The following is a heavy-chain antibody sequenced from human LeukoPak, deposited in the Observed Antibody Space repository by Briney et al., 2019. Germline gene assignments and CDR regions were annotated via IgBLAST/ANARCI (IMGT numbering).Heavy chain of an antibody. CDR2: IYFSGST. Sequence: SETLSLTCTVSGGSISSGGYHWGWHRQHPGMGLEWVGYIYFSGSTYYNPSLKSRVTISGDTSKNQFSLKLSSVTAADTAVYYCARDLMLTSGAFDIWGQGTMVTVSS. D-gene: IGHD4-17*01. CDR1: GGSISSGGYH. V-gene: IGHV4-31*03. CDR3: ARDLMLTSGAFDI. J-gene: IGHJ3*02.